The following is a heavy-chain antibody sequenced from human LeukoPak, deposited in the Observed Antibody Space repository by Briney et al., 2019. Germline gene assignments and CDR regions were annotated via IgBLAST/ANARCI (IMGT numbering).Heavy chain of an antibody. Sequence: GGSLRLSCAASGFTFSSYGMHWVRQAPGKGLEWVSVIYSGGSTYYADSVKGRFTISRDNSKNTLYLQMNSLRAEDTAVYYCAREVATILFDYWGQGTLVTVSS. CDR2: IYSGGST. V-gene: IGHV3-53*01. D-gene: IGHD5-24*01. CDR1: GFTFSSYG. CDR3: AREVATILFDY. J-gene: IGHJ4*02.